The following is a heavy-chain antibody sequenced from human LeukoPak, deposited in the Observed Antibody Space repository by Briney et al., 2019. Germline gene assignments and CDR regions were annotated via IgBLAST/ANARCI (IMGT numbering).Heavy chain of an antibody. V-gene: IGHV1-2*02. D-gene: IGHD2-8*01. CDR3: ARDPPGVRYGRPIFDF. CDR2: INPNSGGT. J-gene: IGHJ4*02. Sequence: ASVKVSCKASGYTFTDYYMHWVRQAPGQGLEWMGWINPNSGGTNYAQKFQGRVTMIRDKSISTAYMELYSLRSDDTAVYYCARDPPGVRYGRPIFDFWGQGTLVTVSS. CDR1: GYTFTDYY.